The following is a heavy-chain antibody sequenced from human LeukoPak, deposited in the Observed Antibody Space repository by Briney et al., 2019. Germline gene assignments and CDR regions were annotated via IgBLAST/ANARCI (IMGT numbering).Heavy chain of an antibody. CDR3: ARDRAATEVWFELDP. D-gene: IGHD3-10*01. J-gene: IGHJ5*02. CDR2: LYSDDTT. V-gene: IGHV3-66*02. Sequence: GGSLRLSCAASGFTVSAYYMNWFRQAPGRGLEWVSLLYSDDTTYYSDSVKGRFTISRDNSKNTLLLQMNSLRAEDTAVYYCARDRAATEVWFELDPWGQGTLVTVSS. CDR1: GFTVSAYY.